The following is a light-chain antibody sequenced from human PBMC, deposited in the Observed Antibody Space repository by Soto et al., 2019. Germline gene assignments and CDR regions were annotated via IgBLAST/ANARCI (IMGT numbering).Light chain of an antibody. CDR1: SSDVGRYNF. CDR3: CSYADTFYV. J-gene: IGLJ1*01. CDR2: DVS. V-gene: IGLV2-11*01. Sequence: QSVLTQPRSVSGSPGQSVTISCTGTSSDVGRYNFVSWYQHHPGKAPRLIIYDVSKRSSGVPDRFSGSKSGNTASLTISGLQAEDEADYYCCSYADTFYVFGTGTKLTVL.